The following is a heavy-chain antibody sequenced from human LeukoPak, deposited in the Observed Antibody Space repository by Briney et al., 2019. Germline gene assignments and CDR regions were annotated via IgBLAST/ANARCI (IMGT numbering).Heavy chain of an antibody. CDR3: VKDPDSGWNNWFDP. V-gene: IGHV3-23*01. CDR2: ISGSGGGT. D-gene: IGHD6-19*01. Sequence: GGSLRLSCAASGFTFSSYAMSWVRQAPGKGLEWVSGISGSGGGTYYADSVKGRFTISRDNSENMLYLQMNSLRAEDTAVYYCVKDPDSGWNNWFDPRGQGTLVTVSS. CDR1: GFTFSSYA. J-gene: IGHJ5*02.